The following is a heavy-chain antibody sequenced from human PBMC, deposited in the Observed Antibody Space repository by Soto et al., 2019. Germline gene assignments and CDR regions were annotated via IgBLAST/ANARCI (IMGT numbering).Heavy chain of an antibody. D-gene: IGHD1-26*01. CDR3: ARDEWYGGSYHGETIYYYYGMDV. CDR2: ISYDGSNK. Sequence: PGGSLRLSCAASGFTFSSYAMHWVRQAPGKGLEWVAVISYDGSNKYYADSVKGRFTISRDNSKNTLYLQMNSLRAEDTAVYYCARDEWYGGSYHGETIYYYYGMDVWGQGTTVTVSS. J-gene: IGHJ6*02. V-gene: IGHV3-30-3*01. CDR1: GFTFSSYA.